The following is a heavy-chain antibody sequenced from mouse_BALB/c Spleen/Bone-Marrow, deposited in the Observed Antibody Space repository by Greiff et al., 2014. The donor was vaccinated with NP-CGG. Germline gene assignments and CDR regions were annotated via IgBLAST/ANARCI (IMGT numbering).Heavy chain of an antibody. J-gene: IGHJ3*01. CDR3: APYYYGSSQFAY. V-gene: IGHV14-3*02. Sequence: DVQLQESGAELVKPGASVKLSCTASGFNIEDTYMHWVKQRPEQGLEWIGRIDPANGNTKYDPKFQGKATITADTSSNTAYLQLSSLTSEDTAVYYCAPYYYGSSQFAYWGQGTLVTVSA. D-gene: IGHD1-1*01. CDR1: GFNIEDTY. CDR2: IDPANGNT.